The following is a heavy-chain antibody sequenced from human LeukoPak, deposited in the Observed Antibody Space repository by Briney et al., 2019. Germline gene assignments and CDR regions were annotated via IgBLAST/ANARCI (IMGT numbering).Heavy chain of an antibody. CDR1: GFRFDDYA. J-gene: IGHJ3*02. CDR3: TKRARMGIAAAGDGFHI. Sequence: GGSLRLSCAASGFRFDDYAMHWVRQTPGKGLEWVSGISWDSAAIGYADSVRGRFTLSRDNAKNSRFLQMSSLRVEDTALYYCTKRARMGIAAAGDGFHIWGQGTMVTVSS. V-gene: IGHV3-9*01. CDR2: ISWDSAAI. D-gene: IGHD6-13*01.